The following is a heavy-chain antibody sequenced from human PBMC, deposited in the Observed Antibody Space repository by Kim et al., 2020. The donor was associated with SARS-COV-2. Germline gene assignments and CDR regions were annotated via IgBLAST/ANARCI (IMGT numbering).Heavy chain of an antibody. Sequence: GESLKISCEGSGTDFKNNWLAWVRQRPGQGLEWMGYIWVGDSDSRISPSFQGHVTLSADKYINTAYLQWSSLKASDTAIYYCAKVSYGRHVSNGMDAWGRGTTVTVSS. V-gene: IGHV5-51*01. CDR3: AKVSYGRHVSNGMDA. CDR2: IWVGDSDS. J-gene: IGHJ6*02. D-gene: IGHD2-15*01. CDR1: GTDFKNNW.